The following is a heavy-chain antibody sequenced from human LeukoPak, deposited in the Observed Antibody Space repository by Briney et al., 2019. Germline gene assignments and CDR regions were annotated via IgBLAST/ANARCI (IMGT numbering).Heavy chain of an antibody. CDR3: ASEVAVDAFDI. J-gene: IGHJ3*02. D-gene: IGHD2-15*01. Sequence: SETLSLTCTVSGGSISSSSYYWGWIRQPPGKGLEWIGSIYLSGSTYYNPSLKSRVTISVDTSKNQFSLKLSSVTAADTAVYYCASEVAVDAFDIWGQGTMVTVSS. CDR2: IYLSGST. V-gene: IGHV4-39*01. CDR1: GGSISSSSYY.